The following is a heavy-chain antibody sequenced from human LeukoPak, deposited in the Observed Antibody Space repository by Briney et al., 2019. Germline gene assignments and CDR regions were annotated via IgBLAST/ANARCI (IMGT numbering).Heavy chain of an antibody. Sequence: GWSLRLSCAASGFTFSSYGMHWVRQAPGKGLEWVAFIRYDGSKKYYADSVKGRFTISRDNSKNTLYLQMNSLRAEDTAVYYCAKAGGVITIFGVATDDFDYWGQGTLVTVSS. CDR3: AKAGGVITIFGVATDDFDY. V-gene: IGHV3-30*02. CDR2: IRYDGSKK. J-gene: IGHJ4*02. D-gene: IGHD3-3*01. CDR1: GFTFSSYG.